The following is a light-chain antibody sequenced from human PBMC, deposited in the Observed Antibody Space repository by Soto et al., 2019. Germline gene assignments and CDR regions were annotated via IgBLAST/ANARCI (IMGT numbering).Light chain of an antibody. CDR2: EVT. J-gene: IGLJ2*01. V-gene: IGLV2-14*03. CDR1: SSDVGGYNY. CDR3: SSYTSSSTPGVV. Sequence: LTQPASVSGSPGQSITISCTGTSSDVGGYNYVSWYQQHPGKAPKVMIYEVTNRPSGVSNRFSGSKSGNTASLTISGLQAEDEADYYGSSYTSSSTPGVVFGGGTKLTVL.